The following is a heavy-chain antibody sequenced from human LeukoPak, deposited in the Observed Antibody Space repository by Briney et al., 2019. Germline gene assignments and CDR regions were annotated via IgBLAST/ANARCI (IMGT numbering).Heavy chain of an antibody. V-gene: IGHV3-43*01. Sequence: PGGSLRLSCVASGFTFDDYSFHWVRQAPGKGLEWLSLISRDSRTTYYADSVKGRFTISRDNSKNSLYLQMNSLRTEDTALYYCTKDRYCTTTFCPLDYWGQGTLVTVSS. CDR2: ISRDSRTT. CDR3: TKDRYCTTTFCPLDY. J-gene: IGHJ4*02. CDR1: GFTFDDYS. D-gene: IGHD2-8*01.